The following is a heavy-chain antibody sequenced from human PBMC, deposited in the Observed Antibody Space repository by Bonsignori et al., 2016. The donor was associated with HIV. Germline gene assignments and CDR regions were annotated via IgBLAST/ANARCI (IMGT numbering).Heavy chain of an antibody. Sequence: VRQAPGKGLEWVSSISSSSNYIYYADSVKGRFTISRDNAKNSLYLQMNSLRAEDTAVYYCARGGAKITMVRGVMVEYFQHWGQGTLVTVSS. J-gene: IGHJ1*01. D-gene: IGHD3-10*01. V-gene: IGHV3-21*01. CDR3: ARGGAKITMVRGVMVEYFQH. CDR2: ISSSSNYI.